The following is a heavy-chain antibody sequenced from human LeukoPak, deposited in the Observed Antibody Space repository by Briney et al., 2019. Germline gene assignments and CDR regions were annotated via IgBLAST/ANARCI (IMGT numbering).Heavy chain of an antibody. V-gene: IGHV3-73*01. D-gene: IGHD6-19*01. CDR3: AKEVADLTVAVPHWDYFDY. J-gene: IGHJ4*02. CDR2: IRSRADNYAT. Sequence: GGSLRLSCAASGFTFSGSAVHWVRQASGKGLEWVGRIRSRADNYATAYGASVKGRFTISRDNSKNTLYLQINSLRAEDTAVYYCAKEVADLTVAVPHWDYFDYWGQGTLVTVSS. CDR1: GFTFSGSA.